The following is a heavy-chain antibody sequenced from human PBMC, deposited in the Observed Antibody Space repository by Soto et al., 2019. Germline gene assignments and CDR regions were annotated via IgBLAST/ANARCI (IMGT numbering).Heavy chain of an antibody. D-gene: IGHD2-8*02. CDR1: GASITGSSY. V-gene: IGHV4-4*07. CDR3: ARGMTPPGAPAWYYFDS. Sequence: QVQLQESGPGLMKPSETLSLTCTVSGASITGSSYWSWIRQPAGKGLEWIGRFPLSGTTNYNPSLRSRVTMSADVSKNQFSLRLTSVTAADTALYYCARGMTPPGAPAWYYFDSWGQGTLVTVSS. J-gene: IGHJ4*02. CDR2: FPLSGTT.